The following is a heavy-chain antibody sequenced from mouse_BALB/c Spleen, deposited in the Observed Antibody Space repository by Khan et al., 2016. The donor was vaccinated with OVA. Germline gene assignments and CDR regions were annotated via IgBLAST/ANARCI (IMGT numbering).Heavy chain of an antibody. D-gene: IGHD1-1*01. J-gene: IGHJ4*01. CDR3: ARPYYYGSSDDTMDA. V-gene: IGHV1-63*02. Sequence: QVRLQQSGAELVRPGTSVKMSCKAAGYTFTQYWIGWVKQRPGHGLEWIGDIYPGSGNTHYSEKFEGKATLTADTYSSTAYMQLSSLTSEASAIYYCARPYYYGSSDDTMDAWGQETSVTVSS. CDR1: GYTFTQYW. CDR2: IYPGSGNT.